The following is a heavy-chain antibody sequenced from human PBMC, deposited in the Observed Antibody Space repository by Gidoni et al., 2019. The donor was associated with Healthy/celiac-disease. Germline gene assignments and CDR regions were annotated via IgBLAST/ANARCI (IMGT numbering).Heavy chain of an antibody. CDR3: AKGGKGGSYYTADY. J-gene: IGHJ4*02. V-gene: IGHV3-23*01. Sequence: LESGGGLVQPGGSLRLSCAASGFTFSSYAMSWVRQAPGKGLEWVSAISGSGGSTYYADSVKGRFTISRDNSKNTLYLQMNSLRAEDTAVYYCAKGGKGGSYYTADYWGQGTLVTVSS. CDR2: ISGSGGST. D-gene: IGHD1-26*01. CDR1: GFTFSSYA.